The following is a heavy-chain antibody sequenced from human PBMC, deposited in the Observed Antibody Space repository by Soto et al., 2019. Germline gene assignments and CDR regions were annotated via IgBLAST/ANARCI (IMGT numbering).Heavy chain of an antibody. CDR1: GFSLSTSGVG. D-gene: IGHD2-2*01. CDR2: IYWNDDK. CDR3: AHAKAAAINYYYYGMDV. V-gene: IGHV2-5*01. Sequence: GSGPTLVNPTQTLTLTCTFSGFSLSTSGVGVGWIRQPPGKALEWLALIYWNDDKRYSPSLKSRLTITKDTSKNQVVLTMTNMDPVDTATYYCAHAKAAAINYYYYGMDVWGQGTTVTVSS. J-gene: IGHJ6*02.